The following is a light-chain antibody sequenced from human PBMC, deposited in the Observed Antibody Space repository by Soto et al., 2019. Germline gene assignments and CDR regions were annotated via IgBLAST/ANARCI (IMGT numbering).Light chain of an antibody. V-gene: IGKV3-15*01. CDR3: QQRNNMPPP. CDR1: QSRSSN. CDR2: CAS. Sequence: IVMTQSPATLSFSPGERATLSCRASQSRSSNLVGYQQQPGHEPTLLIYCASTKVASSPASISSSGAGAEFILTIISMQSDEFVVYYCQQRNNMPPPFGQGTNLDIK. J-gene: IGKJ1*01.